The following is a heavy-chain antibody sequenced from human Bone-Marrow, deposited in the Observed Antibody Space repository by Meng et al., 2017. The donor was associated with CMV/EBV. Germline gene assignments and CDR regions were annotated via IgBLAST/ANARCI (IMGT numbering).Heavy chain of an antibody. CDR3: ARDTGQGVRTDEAFDI. J-gene: IGHJ3*02. CDR2: ISVNNGKT. CDR1: GYIFTSYG. V-gene: IGHV1-18*01. D-gene: IGHD3-10*01. Sequence: ASVKVSCKASGYIFTSYGISWVRQAPGQGLEWMGWISVNNGKTKDAQKLQGRVTMTTDTSTSTAHMELRSLRSDDTAIYYCARDTGQGVRTDEAFDIWGQETMVTVSS.